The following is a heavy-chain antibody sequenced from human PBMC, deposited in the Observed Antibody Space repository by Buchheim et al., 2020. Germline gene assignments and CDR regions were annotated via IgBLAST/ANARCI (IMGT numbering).Heavy chain of an antibody. V-gene: IGHV3-30-3*01. CDR2: ISYDGSNK. J-gene: IGHJ4*02. Sequence: QVQLVESGGGVVQPGRSLRLSCAASGFTFSSYAMHWVRQAPGKGLEWVAVISYDGSNKYYADSVKGRFTISRDNSKNTLYLQMNSLRAEDTAVYYCARDSSSTYYFDYWGQGTL. CDR3: ARDSSSTYYFDY. D-gene: IGHD6-6*01. CDR1: GFTFSSYA.